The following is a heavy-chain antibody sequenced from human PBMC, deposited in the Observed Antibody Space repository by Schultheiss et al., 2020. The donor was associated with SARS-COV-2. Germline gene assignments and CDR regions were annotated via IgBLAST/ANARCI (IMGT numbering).Heavy chain of an antibody. CDR1: GFTFSSYA. CDR3: ASSYWYAAFDI. Sequence: GGSLRLSCAASGFTFSSYAMSWVRQAPGKGLEWVSRINSDGSSTSYADSVKGRFTISRDNAKNTLYLQMNSLRAEDTAVYYCASSYWYAAFDIWGQGTMVTVSS. CDR2: INSDGSST. D-gene: IGHD2-8*02. J-gene: IGHJ3*02. V-gene: IGHV3-74*01.